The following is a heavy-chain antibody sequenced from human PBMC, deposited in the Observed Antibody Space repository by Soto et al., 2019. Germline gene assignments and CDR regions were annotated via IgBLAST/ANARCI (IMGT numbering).Heavy chain of an antibody. J-gene: IGHJ4*02. CDR1: GYALTTYG. CDR2: ISAHNGNT. V-gene: IGHV1-18*01. Sequence: QVHLVQSGAEVKKPGASVKVSCQASGYALTTYGITWVRQAPGQGLEWMGWISAHNGNTNYAQKLQGRVTVTRDTSTSTAYMELRSLRSADTAVYYCARGRYGDYWGQGALVTVSS. D-gene: IGHD1-1*01. CDR3: ARGRYGDY.